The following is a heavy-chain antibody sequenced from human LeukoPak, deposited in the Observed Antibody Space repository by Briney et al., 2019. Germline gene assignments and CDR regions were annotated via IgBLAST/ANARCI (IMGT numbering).Heavy chain of an antibody. D-gene: IGHD5-24*01. CDR3: ARLVDGYNSYYYYYMDV. Sequence: NPSETLSLTCTVSGDSISSTSYYWDWIRQPPGKGLEWIGSIYNSGTTHYNPSLKSRVTISVDTSKNQFSLKVSSVTAADTAVYYCARLVDGYNSYYYYYMDVWGKGTTVTVSS. V-gene: IGHV4-39*01. CDR1: GDSISSTSYY. J-gene: IGHJ6*03. CDR2: IYNSGTT.